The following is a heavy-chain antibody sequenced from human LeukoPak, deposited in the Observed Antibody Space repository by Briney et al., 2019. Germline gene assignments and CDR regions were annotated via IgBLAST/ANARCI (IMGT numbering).Heavy chain of an antibody. D-gene: IGHD6-25*01. CDR2: IYYSGST. CDR1: GGSIGSYY. V-gene: IGHV4-59*01. Sequence: PSETLSLTCPVPGGSIGSYYWSWIRNPPGKGLEWIGYIYYSGSTNYNPSLKSRVTISVDTSKNQFSLKLSSVTAADTAVYYCASYSSGYFDYWGQGTLVTVSS. J-gene: IGHJ4*02. CDR3: ASYSSGYFDY.